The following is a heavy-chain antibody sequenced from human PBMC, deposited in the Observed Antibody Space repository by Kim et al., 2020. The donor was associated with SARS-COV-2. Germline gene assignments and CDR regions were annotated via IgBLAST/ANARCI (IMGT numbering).Heavy chain of an antibody. J-gene: IGHJ4*02. CDR1: GYTFTSYD. D-gene: IGHD1-26*01. CDR3: ASIVGGGWPDY. V-gene: IGHV1-8*01. Sequence: ASVKVSCKASGYTFTSYDINWVRQATGQGLEWMGWMNPNSGNTGYAQKFQGRVNITRNTSINTAYMELSSLRSEDTAVYYCASIVGGGWPDYWGQGTLVTVSS. CDR2: MNPNSGNT.